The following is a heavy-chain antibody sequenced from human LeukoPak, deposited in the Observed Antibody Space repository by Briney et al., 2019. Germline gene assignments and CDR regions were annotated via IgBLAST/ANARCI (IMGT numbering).Heavy chain of an antibody. Sequence: ETLSLTCAVYGGSFSGYYWSWVRQAPGKGLEWVSVIYSGGRTYYADSVKGRFTISRDNSKNTLYLQMNRLRAEDTAVYYCARAGPSSSWHQFDYWGQGTLVTVSS. CDR2: IYSGGRT. CDR1: GGSFSGYY. CDR3: ARAGPSSSWHQFDY. J-gene: IGHJ4*02. V-gene: IGHV3-66*01. D-gene: IGHD6-13*01.